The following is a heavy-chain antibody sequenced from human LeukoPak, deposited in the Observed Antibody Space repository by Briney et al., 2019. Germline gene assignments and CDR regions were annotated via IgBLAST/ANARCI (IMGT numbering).Heavy chain of an antibody. J-gene: IGHJ4*02. CDR1: GGSISSSSYY. D-gene: IGHD5-12*01. V-gene: IGHV4-39*01. CDR2: IYYSGST. CDR3: ARIERGYSGYDPDY. Sequence: SETLSLTCTVSGGSISSSSYYWGWIRQPPGKGLEWIGSIYYSGSTYYNPSLKSRVTISVDTSKNQFSLKLSSVTAADTAVYYCARIERGYSGYDPDYWGQGTLVTVSS.